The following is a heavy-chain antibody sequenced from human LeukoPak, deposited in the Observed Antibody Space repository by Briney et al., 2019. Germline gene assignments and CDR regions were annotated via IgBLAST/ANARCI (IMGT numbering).Heavy chain of an antibody. Sequence: PSETLSLTCSVSGGSISSYYWSWVRQHPGKGLEWIGYIYYSGSTYYNPSLKSRVTISVDTSKNQFSLKLSSVTAADTAVYYCARQIVVVPAAYVNYYYYYGMDVWGQGTTVTVSS. CDR1: GGSISSYY. CDR3: ARQIVVVPAAYVNYYYYYGMDV. V-gene: IGHV4-59*06. J-gene: IGHJ6*02. D-gene: IGHD2-2*01. CDR2: IYYSGST.